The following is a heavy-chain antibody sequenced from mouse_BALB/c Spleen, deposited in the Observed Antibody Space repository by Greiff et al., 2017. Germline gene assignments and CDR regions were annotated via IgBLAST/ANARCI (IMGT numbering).Heavy chain of an antibody. Sequence: EVKLMESGPGLVKPSQSLSLTCTVTGYSITSDYAWNWIRQFPGNKLEWMGYISYSGSTSYNPSLKSRISITRDTSKNQFFLQLNSVTTEDTATYYCASYYRSLFDYWGQGTTLTVSS. CDR2: ISYSGST. CDR3: ASYYRSLFDY. V-gene: IGHV3-2*02. J-gene: IGHJ2*01. CDR1: GYSITSDYA. D-gene: IGHD2-14*01.